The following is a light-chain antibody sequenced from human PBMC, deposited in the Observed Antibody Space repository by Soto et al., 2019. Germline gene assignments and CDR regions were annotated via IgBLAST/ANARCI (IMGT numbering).Light chain of an antibody. Sequence: EIVMTQSPVTLSVSPGERATLSFSASQSVSSTLAWYQQKPGQAPRLLIYAASTRATGIPARFSGSGSGTEFTLTISSLQSEDFAVYYCQQYNNWLRTFGQGTKVDIK. CDR2: AAS. J-gene: IGKJ1*01. V-gene: IGKV3-15*01. CDR1: QSVSST. CDR3: QQYNNWLRT.